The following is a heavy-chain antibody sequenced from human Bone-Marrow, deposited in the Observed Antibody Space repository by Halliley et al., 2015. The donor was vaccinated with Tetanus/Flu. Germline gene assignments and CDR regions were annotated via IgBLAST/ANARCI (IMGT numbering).Heavy chain of an antibody. Sequence: TLSLTCAVSGDSISNSRWCSLVHQPPGKGLEWVGDIHHSGTTNYNPSLKSRVTLSADKSTKRYSLKLTSVTAADTAVYYCARSLYYYESSGSYFVDYWGQGTLVTVSS. CDR3: ARSLYYYESSGSYFVDY. CDR2: IHHSGTT. V-gene: IGHV4-4*02. D-gene: IGHD3-22*01. J-gene: IGHJ4*02. CDR1: GDSISNSRW.